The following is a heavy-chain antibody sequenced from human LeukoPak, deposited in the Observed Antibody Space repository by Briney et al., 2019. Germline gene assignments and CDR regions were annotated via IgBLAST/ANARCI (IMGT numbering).Heavy chain of an antibody. Sequence: SETLSLTCAVYGGSFSGYYWSWIRQPPGKGLEWIGEINHSGSTNYNPSLKSRVTISVDTSKNQFSLKLSSVTAADTAVYYRARGNSYGSVYFDYWGQGTLVTVSS. CDR1: GGSFSGYY. CDR3: ARGNSYGSVYFDY. D-gene: IGHD5-18*01. J-gene: IGHJ4*02. V-gene: IGHV4-34*01. CDR2: INHSGST.